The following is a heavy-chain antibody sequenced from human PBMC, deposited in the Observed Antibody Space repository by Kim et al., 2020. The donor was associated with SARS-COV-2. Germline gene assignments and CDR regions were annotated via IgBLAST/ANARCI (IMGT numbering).Heavy chain of an antibody. J-gene: IGHJ6*01. Sequence: GGSLRLSCAASGFTFNNYGMYWVRQAPGKGLEWVAVISYDGSNKYYADSVKGRFTISRDNSKNTLYLQMHSLRAEDTAVYYCAKAVLRGVNSNDYGMGV. V-gene: IGHV3-30*18. CDR2: ISYDGSNK. CDR1: GFTFNNYG. D-gene: IGHD3-10*01. CDR3: AKAVLRGVNSNDYGMGV.